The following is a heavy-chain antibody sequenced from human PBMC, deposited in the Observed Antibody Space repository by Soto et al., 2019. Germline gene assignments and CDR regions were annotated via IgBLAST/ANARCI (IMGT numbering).Heavy chain of an antibody. D-gene: IGHD2-15*01. CDR3: AERFRRGGTCYGYDR. Sequence: QLQLQQSGPGLVKPSETLSLTCIVPSESLSSDNYYWGWIRQPPGKGLEWIGSIYYTGHTYYNPELQSRLAISIDTSKNHLSVSLPSLTAADTALYYCAERFRRGGTCYGYDRWGQGTLVTVSP. J-gene: IGHJ4*02. CDR2: IYYTGHT. CDR1: SESLSSDNYY. V-gene: IGHV4-39*02.